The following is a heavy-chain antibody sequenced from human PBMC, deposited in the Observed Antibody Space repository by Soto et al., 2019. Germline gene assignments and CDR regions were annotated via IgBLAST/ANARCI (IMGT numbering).Heavy chain of an antibody. CDR2: MNPNSGNT. V-gene: IGHV1-8*01. CDR1: GYTFTSYD. CDR3: ARMPGCSGGSCYSDWFDP. Sequence: QVQLVQSGAEVKKPGASVKVSCKASGYTFTSYDINWVRQATGQGLEWMGWMNPNSGNTGYAQKFQGRVTMTSNTSISTAYMELSSLRSEDTAVYYCARMPGCSGGSCYSDWFDPWGQGTLVTVSS. D-gene: IGHD2-15*01. J-gene: IGHJ5*02.